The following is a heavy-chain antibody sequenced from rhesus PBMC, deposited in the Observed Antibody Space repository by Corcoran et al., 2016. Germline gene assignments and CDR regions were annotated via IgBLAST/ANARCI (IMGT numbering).Heavy chain of an antibody. D-gene: IGHD1-1-1*01. CDR1: GGSISSIY. CDR3: ARVWDVSWYFDS. J-gene: IGHJ4*01. V-gene: IGHV4S11*01. CDR2: IYGGRGYT. Sequence: QLQLQESGPGLVKPSETLSLTCAVSGGSISSIYWCWIRQAPGKGLEWNANIYGGRGYTNYNPSRKRRVTLSVEASKNEISLELNSVTAADTAVYYWARVWDVSWYFDSWGPGVLVTVSS.